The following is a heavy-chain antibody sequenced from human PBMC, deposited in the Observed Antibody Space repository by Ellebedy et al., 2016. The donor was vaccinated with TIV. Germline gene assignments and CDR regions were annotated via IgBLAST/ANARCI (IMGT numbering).Heavy chain of an antibody. CDR3: ATDGSYGDHLSPAHAFVV. CDR1: GVSFSSNW. Sequence: GGSLRLSCAVSGVSFSSNWMSWVRQAPGKGLEWVANLNQVVSETYSADSVKGRFTISRDNAKSSLYLQMDSVRAEDTAVYYWATDGSYGDHLSPAHAFVVWGQGTTVTVSS. D-gene: IGHD1-26*01. CDR2: LNQVVSET. V-gene: IGHV3-7*01. J-gene: IGHJ3*01.